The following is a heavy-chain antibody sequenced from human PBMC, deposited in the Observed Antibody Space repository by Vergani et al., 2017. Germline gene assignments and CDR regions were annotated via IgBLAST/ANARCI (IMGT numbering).Heavy chain of an antibody. V-gene: IGHV3-23*04. CDR2: ISGSGGST. D-gene: IGHD2-15*01. CDR3: ARGCSGGSCYYYYYYMDV. J-gene: IGHJ6*03. Sequence: EVQLVESGGGLVQPGGSLRLSCAASGFTFSSYAMSWVRQAPGKGLEWVSAISGSGGSTYYADSVKGRFTISRDNSKNTLYLQMNSLRAEDTAVYYCARGCSGGSCYYYYYYMDVWGKGTTVTVSS. CDR1: GFTFSSYA.